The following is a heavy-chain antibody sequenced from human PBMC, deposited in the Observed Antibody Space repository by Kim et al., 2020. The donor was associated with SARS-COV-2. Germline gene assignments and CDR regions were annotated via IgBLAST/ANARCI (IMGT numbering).Heavy chain of an antibody. J-gene: IGHJ4*02. D-gene: IGHD3-10*01. V-gene: IGHV3-30*18. CDR1: GFTFSSYG. CDR3: AKETGAGVWFGESLNGAFDY. Sequence: GGSLRLSCAASGFTFSSYGMHWVRQAPGKGLEWVAVISYDGSNKYYADSVKGRFTISRDNSKNTLYLQMNSLRAEDTAVYYCAKETGAGVWFGESLNGAFDYWGQGTLVTVSS. CDR2: ISYDGSNK.